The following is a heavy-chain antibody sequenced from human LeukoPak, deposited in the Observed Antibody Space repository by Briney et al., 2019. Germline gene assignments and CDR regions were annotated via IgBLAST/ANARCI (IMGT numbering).Heavy chain of an antibody. D-gene: IGHD5-12*01. V-gene: IGHV4-39*01. CDR2: VYYGGNT. J-gene: IGHJ6*02. CDR3: FSGYDRASDYFGMDV. CDR1: GGSLTSTSHY. Sequence: SETLSLTCTVSGGSLTSTSHYWGRIRQPPGKGLEWIGTVYYGGNTNSNPSLKSRVSISVDPSESQFSLSLTSVTAADTAVYYCFSGYDRASDYFGMDVWGQGTAVIVSS.